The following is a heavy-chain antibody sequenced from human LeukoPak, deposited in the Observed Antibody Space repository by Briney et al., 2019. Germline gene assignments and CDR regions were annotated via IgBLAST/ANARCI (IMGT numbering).Heavy chain of an antibody. J-gene: IGHJ2*01. Sequence: PSETLSLTCTVSGGSISSYYWSWIRQPPGKGLEWIGYIYYSGSTNYKPSLKSRVTISVETSKNQFSLKLSSVTAADTAVYYCARSGGYWYFDLWGRGTLVTVSS. D-gene: IGHD2-15*01. V-gene: IGHV4-59*01. CDR2: IYYSGST. CDR3: ARSGGYWYFDL. CDR1: GGSISSYY.